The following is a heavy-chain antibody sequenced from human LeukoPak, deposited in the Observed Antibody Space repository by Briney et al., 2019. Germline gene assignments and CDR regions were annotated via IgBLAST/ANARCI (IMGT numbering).Heavy chain of an antibody. V-gene: IGHV1-2*06. Sequence: ASVKVSCKASGYTFTSYGISWVRQAPGQGLEWMGRINRNSGGTDYAQQFQGRVTMTRDTSINTGYMELSRLRSDDTAVYYCASSHYNGYDYWFDPWGQGTLVTVSS. CDR2: INRNSGGT. D-gene: IGHD5-12*01. CDR1: GYTFTSYG. CDR3: ASSHYNGYDYWFDP. J-gene: IGHJ5*02.